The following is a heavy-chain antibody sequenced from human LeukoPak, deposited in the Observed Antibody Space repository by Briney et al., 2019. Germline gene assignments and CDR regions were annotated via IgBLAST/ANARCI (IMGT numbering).Heavy chain of an antibody. J-gene: IGHJ5*02. CDR1: GGSVSSGSYY. CDR2: IYYSGST. D-gene: IGHD1-1*01. Sequence: SETLSLTCTVSGGSVSSGSYYWSWIRQPPGKGLEWIGYIYYSGSTNYNPSLKSRVTMSVDTSKNQFSLKLSSVTAADTAVYYCARSTGTGGFDPWGQGTLVTVSS. V-gene: IGHV4-61*01. CDR3: ARSTGTGGFDP.